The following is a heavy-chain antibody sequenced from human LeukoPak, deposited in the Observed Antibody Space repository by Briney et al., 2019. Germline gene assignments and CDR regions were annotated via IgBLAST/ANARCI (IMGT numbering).Heavy chain of an antibody. Sequence: SETLSLTCTVSGYSISSGYYWIWIRQPPGKGLEWIGEIDHSGNTQYNPSLKSRVTISIDTSKNQFSLYLTSVTAADTAMYYCARHSPGSRGVDYWGQETLVTVSS. CDR2: IDHSGNT. D-gene: IGHD2-21*01. CDR1: GYSISSGYY. V-gene: IGHV4-38-2*02. CDR3: ARHSPGSRGVDY. J-gene: IGHJ4*02.